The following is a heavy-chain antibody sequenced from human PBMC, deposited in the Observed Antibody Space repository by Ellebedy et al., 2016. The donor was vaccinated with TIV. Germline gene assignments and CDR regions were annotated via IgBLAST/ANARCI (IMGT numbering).Heavy chain of an antibody. CDR2: IKDDGGYK. Sequence: GESLKISXAASGFIFSSYWMSWVRQAPGKGLEWVAHIKDDGGYKNYVDSVKGRFTISRDNAKTSLYLQMNSLRVEDTAVYYCAREVPGGLVDLDYWGQGTQVTVSS. D-gene: IGHD3-10*01. J-gene: IGHJ4*02. V-gene: IGHV3-7*03. CDR1: GFIFSSYW. CDR3: AREVPGGLVDLDY.